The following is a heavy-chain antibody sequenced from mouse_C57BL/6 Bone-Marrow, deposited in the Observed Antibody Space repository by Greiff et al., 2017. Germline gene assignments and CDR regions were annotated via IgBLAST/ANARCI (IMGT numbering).Heavy chain of an antibody. Sequence: EVKLEESGGDLVKPGGSLKLSCAASGFTFSSYGMSWVRQTPDKRLEWVATISSGGSYSYYPDSVKGRVTISRDNAKNTLYLQMSSLKSEDTAMDYWARLEYYAMDYWGQGTSVTVSS. J-gene: IGHJ4*01. CDR1: GFTFSSYG. V-gene: IGHV5-6*02. CDR2: ISSGGSYS. CDR3: ARLEYYAMDY.